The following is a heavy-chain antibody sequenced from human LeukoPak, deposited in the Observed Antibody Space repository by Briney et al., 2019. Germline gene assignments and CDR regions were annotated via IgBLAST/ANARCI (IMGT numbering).Heavy chain of an antibody. CDR1: GFTFSSYA. V-gene: IGHV3-30-3*01. D-gene: IGHD3-22*01. CDR3: AREGYYYDSSGYYYPTNPLDY. Sequence: GGSLRLSCAASGFTFSSYAMHWVRQAPGKGLEWVAVISYDGSNKYYADSVKGRFTISRDNSKNTLYLQMNSLRAEDTAVYYCAREGYYYDSSGYYYPTNPLDYWGQGTLVTVSS. CDR2: ISYDGSNK. J-gene: IGHJ4*02.